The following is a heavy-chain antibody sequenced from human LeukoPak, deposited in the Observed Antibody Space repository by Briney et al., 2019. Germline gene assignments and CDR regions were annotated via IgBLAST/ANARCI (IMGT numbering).Heavy chain of an antibody. CDR2: ITTSDGNT. CDR1: GFTFSSYT. V-gene: IGHV3-23*01. D-gene: IGHD6-13*01. Sequence: GGSLRLSCAASGFTFSSYTMSWVRQAPGKGLEWVSTITTSDGNTYYADSVKGRFTVSRDNSKNTLFLQMNSLRAEDTAVYYCARVDARTSSWNYEDFWGQGTLVTVSS. J-gene: IGHJ4*02. CDR3: ARVDARTSSWNYEDF.